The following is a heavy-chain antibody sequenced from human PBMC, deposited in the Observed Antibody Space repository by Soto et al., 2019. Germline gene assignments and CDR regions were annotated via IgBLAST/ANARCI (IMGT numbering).Heavy chain of an antibody. J-gene: IGHJ4*02. CDR2: IYYSGST. Sequence: QLQLQESGPGLVKPSETLSLTCTVSGGYISRSSYYWGWIRQPPGKGLEWIGNIYYSGSTYYNPSLKSRVVISVDTSKNQFSLKLSSVTAADTAVYYCASRTDYHPFDKWGQGTLVTVSS. CDR1: GGYISRSSYY. V-gene: IGHV4-39*01. CDR3: ASRTDYHPFDK. D-gene: IGHD5-12*01.